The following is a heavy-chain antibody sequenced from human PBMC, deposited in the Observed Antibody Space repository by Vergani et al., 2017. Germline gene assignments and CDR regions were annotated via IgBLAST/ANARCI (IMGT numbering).Heavy chain of an antibody. CDR2: IYYSGLT. J-gene: IGHJ4*02. D-gene: IGHD6-19*01. Sequence: QLQLQQSGPGLVKPSETLFLTCTVSADSISSGSYYWGWIRQPPGKSLEWIGRIYYSGLTYYNPSLKSRVVISVDTSKNQFSLKVTSVTAADTAVYFCARQRPGSGWSPGDFDDWGQGILVTVSS. CDR3: ARQRPGSGWSPGDFDD. V-gene: IGHV4-39*01. CDR1: ADSISSGSYY.